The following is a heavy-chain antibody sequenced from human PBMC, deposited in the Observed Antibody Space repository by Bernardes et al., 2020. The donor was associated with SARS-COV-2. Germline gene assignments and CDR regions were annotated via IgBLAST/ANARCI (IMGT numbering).Heavy chain of an antibody. CDR3: ARTTAASTADFFDS. CDR2: IYPGDSET. Sequence: GASLKISCEGAGYTFTRHWIAWVRQMPGKGLEWMGIIYPGDSETKYSPSFQCQVTISADKSISAAYLPWSSLKASDTPMYYCARTTAASTADFFDSWGQGTLVTVSS. CDR1: GYTFTRHW. J-gene: IGHJ5*01. V-gene: IGHV5-51*01. D-gene: IGHD6-25*01.